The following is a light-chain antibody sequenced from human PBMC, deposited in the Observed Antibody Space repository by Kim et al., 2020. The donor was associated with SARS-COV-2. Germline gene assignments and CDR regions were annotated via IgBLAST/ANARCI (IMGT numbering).Light chain of an antibody. CDR3: NSRDSNDNVV. Sequence: SSELTQDPAVSVALGQTVRITCQGDSLRSYYATWXQQKPGQAPILVIYAKNNRPSGIPDRFSGSSSGNTASLTITGTQAGDEADYYCNSRDSNDNVVFGG. V-gene: IGLV3-19*01. CDR2: AKN. CDR1: SLRSYY. J-gene: IGLJ2*01.